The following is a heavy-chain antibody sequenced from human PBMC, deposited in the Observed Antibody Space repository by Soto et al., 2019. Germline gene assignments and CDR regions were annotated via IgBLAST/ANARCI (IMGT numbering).Heavy chain of an antibody. J-gene: IGHJ4*02. D-gene: IGHD3-10*02. Sequence: SETLSLTCTVSGVSITASYSNWAWIRQPPGKGLEWIGTFYYSGTTSQNPPLRSRITISGDTSRNQFSLNLRSVTAADSGVYYCAKLVRDDVRRSDLDHWGQGTLVPVSS. CDR2: FYYSGTT. CDR3: AKLVRDDVRRSDLDH. CDR1: GVSITASYSN. V-gene: IGHV4-39*01.